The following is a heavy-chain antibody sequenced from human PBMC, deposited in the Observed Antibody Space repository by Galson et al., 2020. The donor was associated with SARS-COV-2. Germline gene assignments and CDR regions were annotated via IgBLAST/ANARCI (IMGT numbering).Heavy chain of an antibody. J-gene: IGHJ4*02. D-gene: IGHD3-16*01. CDR1: GGSFSGNY. Sequence: SQASETLSLTCAVSGGSFSGNYGGWIRQPPGKGLEWIGEITPGGNTNYIQSLKSRATISLDTSKTQISLKLTSVTAADTGVYYCSLWDTTEKGDCWGQGTLVTVSS. V-gene: IGHV4-34*01. CDR2: ITPGGNT. CDR3: SLWDTTEKGDC.